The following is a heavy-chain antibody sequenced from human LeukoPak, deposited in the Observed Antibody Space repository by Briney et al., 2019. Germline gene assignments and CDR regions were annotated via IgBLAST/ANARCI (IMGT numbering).Heavy chain of an antibody. CDR2: INSDGSYT. CDR3: TRDTFGGDDF. J-gene: IGHJ4*02. CDR1: GFTFSSYW. V-gene: IGHV3-74*01. D-gene: IGHD3-16*01. Sequence: GGSLRLSCAASGFTFSSYWMHWVRQAPGTGLVWVSGINSDGSYTSHADSAKGRFTISRDNAKNTLYLQMNSLRAEDTAVYHCTRDTFGGDDFWGQGTLVTVSS.